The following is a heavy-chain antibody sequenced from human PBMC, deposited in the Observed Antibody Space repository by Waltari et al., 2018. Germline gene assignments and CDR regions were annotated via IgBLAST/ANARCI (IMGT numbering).Heavy chain of an antibody. D-gene: IGHD3-16*01. CDR1: GFTFSSYT. Sequence: EVQLVESGGGLVKPGGSLRLSCAASGFTFSSYTMNWVRQAPGQGLEWVSSISGSRNYMYYADSVKGRFTISRDNAKNSLYLQMNSLRADDTAVYYCARDGGIRDLDYWGQGTLVTVSS. CDR3: ARDGGIRDLDY. CDR2: ISGSRNYM. J-gene: IGHJ4*02. V-gene: IGHV3-21*01.